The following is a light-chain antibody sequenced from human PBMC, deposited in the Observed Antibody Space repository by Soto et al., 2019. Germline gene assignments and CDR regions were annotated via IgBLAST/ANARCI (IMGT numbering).Light chain of an antibody. V-gene: IGKV1-33*01. J-gene: IGKJ3*01. Sequence: DIQMTQSPSSLSASVGDRVTITCLASHDIGNYLNWYQQKPGKAPKLLIYYASNLETGVSSRFSGNGSGTDFTFTISSLHPEDIATYFCQRYENLPRFIFGPGTKVDIK. CDR1: HDIGNY. CDR3: QRYENLPRFI. CDR2: YAS.